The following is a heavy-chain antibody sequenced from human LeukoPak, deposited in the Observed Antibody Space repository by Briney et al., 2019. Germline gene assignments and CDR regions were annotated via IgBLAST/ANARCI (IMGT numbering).Heavy chain of an antibody. CDR2: INPNSGGT. J-gene: IGHJ4*02. D-gene: IGHD3-10*01. Sequence: GASVKVSCKASGYTFTGYYIHWVRQAPGQGLEWMGWINPNSGGTNYAQKFQGRVIMTRDTSISTAYMELRSPSSDDTAVYFCARDYSGSGSYYVIFDYWGQGTLVTVSS. V-gene: IGHV1-2*02. CDR1: GYTFTGYY. CDR3: ARDYSGSGSYYVIFDY.